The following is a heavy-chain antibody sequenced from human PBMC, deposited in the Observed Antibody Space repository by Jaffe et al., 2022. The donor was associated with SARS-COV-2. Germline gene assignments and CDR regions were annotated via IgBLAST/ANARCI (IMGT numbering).Heavy chain of an antibody. J-gene: IGHJ4*02. V-gene: IGHV2-5*02. CDR2: IYWDDDK. Sequence: QITLKESGPTLVKPTQTLTLTCTFSGFSLSTSGVGVGWIRQPPGKALEWLALIYWDDDKRYSPSLKSRLTITKDTSKNQVVLTMTNMDPVDTATYYCAHRRLRHYDILTGPGGFDYWGQGTLVTVSS. D-gene: IGHD3-9*01. CDR3: AHRRLRHYDILTGPGGFDY. CDR1: GFSLSTSGVG.